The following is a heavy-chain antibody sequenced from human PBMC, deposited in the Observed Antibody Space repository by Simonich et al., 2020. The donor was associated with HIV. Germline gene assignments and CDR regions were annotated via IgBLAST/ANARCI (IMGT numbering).Heavy chain of an antibody. CDR1: GGSFSGYY. Sequence: QVQLQQWGAGLLKPSETLSLTCAVYGGSFSGYYWSWIRQPPGKGLEWIGEINHSGITNYNPSLKSRVTISVDTSKNQFSLKLSSVTAADTAVYYCARLAVVIGAFDIWGQGTMVTVSS. D-gene: IGHD3-22*01. CDR2: INHSGIT. V-gene: IGHV4-34*01. CDR3: ARLAVVIGAFDI. J-gene: IGHJ3*02.